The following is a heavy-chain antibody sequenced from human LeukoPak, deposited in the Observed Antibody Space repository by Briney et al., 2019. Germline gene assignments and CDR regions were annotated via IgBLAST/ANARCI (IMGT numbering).Heavy chain of an antibody. CDR1: GFTFSSYA. Sequence: GGSLRLSCAASGFTFSSYAMHWVRQAPGKGLEWVAVISYDGSNKYYADSVKGRFTISRDNSKNTLYLQMNSLRAEDTAVYYCARAELWFGELGGYYCYGMDVWGKGTTVTVSS. D-gene: IGHD3-10*01. CDR2: ISYDGSNK. J-gene: IGHJ6*04. V-gene: IGHV3-30*04. CDR3: ARAELWFGELGGYYCYGMDV.